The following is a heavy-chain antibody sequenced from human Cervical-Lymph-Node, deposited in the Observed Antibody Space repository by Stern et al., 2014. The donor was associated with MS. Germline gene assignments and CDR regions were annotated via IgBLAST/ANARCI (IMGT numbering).Heavy chain of an antibody. V-gene: IGHV7-4-1*02. CDR1: GYTFTTYA. CDR3: ARLAYTSAYYGERLHLFDY. D-gene: IGHD6-19*01. CDR2: ISNETGNP. J-gene: IGHJ4*02. Sequence: VQLLESGSELKKPGASVKVSCKASGYTFTTYAMNWGRQDHGQGLAWMGGISNETGNPTYGQGFTVRFFFSLYTSVSTAYLQIISLKADDTAVYYCARLAYTSAYYGERLHLFDYWGQGTLVAVSS.